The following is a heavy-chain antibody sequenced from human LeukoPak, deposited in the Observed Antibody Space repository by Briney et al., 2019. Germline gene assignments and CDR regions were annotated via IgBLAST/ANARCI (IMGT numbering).Heavy chain of an antibody. CDR1: GFTFNNYA. V-gene: IGHV3-23*01. D-gene: IGHD3-10*01. J-gene: IGHJ4*02. CDR2: ISPGGSDT. Sequence: PGGSLRLSCAASGFTFNNYAMNWVRQAPGKGLEWVSAISPGGSDTYYADSLRGRFTISRDNSKKTLSLQMSSLRAEDSAVYYCAKRGGYETMAAFDYWGQGTLVTVSS. CDR3: AKRGGYETMAAFDY.